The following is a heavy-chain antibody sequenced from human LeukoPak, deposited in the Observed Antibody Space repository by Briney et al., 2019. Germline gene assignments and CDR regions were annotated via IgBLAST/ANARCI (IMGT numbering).Heavy chain of an antibody. D-gene: IGHD3-16*02. CDR2: IYHSGST. J-gene: IGHJ6*03. Sequence: SETLSLTCGVSGGSISSYYWAWIRQPPGKGLEWIGSIYHSGSTYYNPSLKSRVTISVDTSKNQFSLKLSSVTAADTAVYYCARFIPNYYYMGVWGKGTTVTVSS. CDR1: GGSISSYY. V-gene: IGHV4-38-2*01. CDR3: ARFIPNYYYMGV.